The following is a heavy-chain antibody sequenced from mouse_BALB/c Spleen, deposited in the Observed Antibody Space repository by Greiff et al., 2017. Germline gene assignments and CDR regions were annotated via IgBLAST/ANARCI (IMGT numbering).Heavy chain of an antibody. D-gene: IGHD2-2*01. CDR3: SRGGDDEGYWYFDV. CDR2: ISSGGST. J-gene: IGHJ1*01. CDR1: GFTFSSYA. V-gene: IGHV5-6-5*01. Sequence: EVKLMESGGGLVKPGGSLKLSCAASGFTFSSYAMSWVRQTPGKRLEWVGSISSGGSTYYQDSVKGRFTISRDNARNILYLQMSSLRSEDTSMYYCSRGGDDEGYWYFDVWGAGTTVTVSS.